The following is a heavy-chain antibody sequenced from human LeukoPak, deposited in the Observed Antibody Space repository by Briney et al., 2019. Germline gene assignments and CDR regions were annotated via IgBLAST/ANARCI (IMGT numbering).Heavy chain of an antibody. Sequence: SETLSLTCTVSGYSISSGYYWGWIRQPPGKGLEWIGSIYYSGNTYYNASLKSQVSISIDTSKNQFSLRLTSVTAADTALYYWARQTCSGMVNPTGGQGTLVTVSS. CDR3: ARQTCSGMVNPT. D-gene: IGHD3-22*01. J-gene: IGHJ4*02. CDR2: IYYSGNT. V-gene: IGHV4-38-2*02. CDR1: GYSISSGYY.